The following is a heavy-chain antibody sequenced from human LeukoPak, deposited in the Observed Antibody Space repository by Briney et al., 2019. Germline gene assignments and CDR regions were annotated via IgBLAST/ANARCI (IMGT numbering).Heavy chain of an antibody. D-gene: IGHD2-15*01. Sequence: SETLSLTCTVSGGSISSYYWSWIRQPPGKGLEWIGYIYYSGYTNYNPSLKSRVTIVDTSKNQFSLKLSSVTAADTAVYYCASLTRGGGYCSGGSCYILSWGQGTLVTVSS. CDR2: IYYSGYT. CDR1: GGSISSYY. V-gene: IGHV4-59*08. CDR3: ASLTRGGGYCSGGSCYILS. J-gene: IGHJ4*02.